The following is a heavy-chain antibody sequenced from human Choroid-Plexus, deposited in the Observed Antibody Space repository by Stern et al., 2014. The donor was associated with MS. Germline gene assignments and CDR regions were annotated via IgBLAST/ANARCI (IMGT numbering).Heavy chain of an antibody. Sequence: QVQLQESGPGLAKPSETLSLTCTVSGASISSYYWSWIRQPAGKGLEWIGLMYTSGSTNYNPSLKSRVTMSADTSKTQFSLKLSSVTAADTAVYYCARARERRAFDIWGQGTMVTVSS. CDR1: GASISSYY. J-gene: IGHJ3*02. D-gene: IGHD5-24*01. V-gene: IGHV4-4*07. CDR2: MYTSGST. CDR3: ARARERRAFDI.